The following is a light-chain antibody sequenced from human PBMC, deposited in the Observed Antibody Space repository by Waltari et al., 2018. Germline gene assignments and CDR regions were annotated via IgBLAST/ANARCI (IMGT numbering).Light chain of an antibody. Sequence: QSALTQPPSASGSPGQSVTISCTGTSSDVGGYNSVSWYQQHPGTAPKLMIYEVSKRPSGVPDRFSGSKSGNTASLTVSGLQAEDEADYYCSSYAGSNNLVFGGGTKLTVL. CDR1: SSDVGGYNS. V-gene: IGLV2-8*01. J-gene: IGLJ3*02. CDR2: EVS. CDR3: SSYAGSNNLV.